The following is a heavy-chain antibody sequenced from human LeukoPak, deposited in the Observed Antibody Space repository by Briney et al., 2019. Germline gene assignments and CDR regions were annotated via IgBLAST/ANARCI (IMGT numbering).Heavy chain of an antibody. Sequence: GGSLRLSCAASGFTFSSYETNWVRQAPGKGLEWVSYISSSGSTIYYADSVKGRFTISRDNAKNSLYLQMNSLRAEDTAVYYCARDSYGSPQVYWGQGTLVTVSS. V-gene: IGHV3-48*03. CDR3: ARDSYGSPQVY. D-gene: IGHD3-10*01. J-gene: IGHJ4*02. CDR1: GFTFSSYE. CDR2: ISSSGSTI.